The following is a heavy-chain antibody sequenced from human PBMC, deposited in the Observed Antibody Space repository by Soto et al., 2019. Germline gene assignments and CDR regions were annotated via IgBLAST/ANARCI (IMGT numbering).Heavy chain of an antibody. D-gene: IGHD3-10*01. CDR2: IKSRADGGTT. CDR3: TTGPYGWGSYPFEH. CDR1: GFTFSDAW. Sequence: EVQLVESGGDLVKPGGSLRLSCAASGFTFSDAWMNWVRQAPGKGLEWVGHIKSRADGGTTDYAAPVRGRFTISRDDSRNTLYLHMNSLKTEDTGLYYCTTGPYGWGSYPFEHWGQGALVTVSS. V-gene: IGHV3-15*07. J-gene: IGHJ4*02.